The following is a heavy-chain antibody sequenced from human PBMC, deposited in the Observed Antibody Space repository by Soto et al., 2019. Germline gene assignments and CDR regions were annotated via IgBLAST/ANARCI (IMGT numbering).Heavy chain of an antibody. V-gene: IGHV3-33*01. J-gene: IGHJ4*02. CDR3: AREIAAAHDY. CDR2: IWYDGSNK. CDR1: GFTFSSYG. Sequence: QVQLVESGGGVVQPGRSLRLSCAASGFTFSSYGMHWVRQAPGKGLEWVAVIWYDGSNKYYADSVKGRFTISRDNSKNTLYLQMNSLRAEDTAVYYFAREIAAAHDYWGQGTLVTVSA. D-gene: IGHD6-13*01.